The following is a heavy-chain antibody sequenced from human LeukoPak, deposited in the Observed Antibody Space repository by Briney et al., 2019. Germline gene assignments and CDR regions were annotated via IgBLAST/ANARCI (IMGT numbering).Heavy chain of an antibody. CDR3: AKEGYSSSWYPH. V-gene: IGHV3-53*01. Sequence: VGSLRLSCAAFGFTVSSNYRSWVRQAPGKGLEWFSVIYSGGSTYYADSVKGRFTISRDNSKNTLYLQMNSLRAEDTAVYYCAKEGYSSSWYPHWGQGSLVTVSS. CDR2: IYSGGST. CDR1: GFTVSSNY. J-gene: IGHJ4*02. D-gene: IGHD6-13*01.